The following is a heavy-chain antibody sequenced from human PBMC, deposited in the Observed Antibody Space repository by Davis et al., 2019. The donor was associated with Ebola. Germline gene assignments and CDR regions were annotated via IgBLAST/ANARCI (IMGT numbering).Heavy chain of an antibody. D-gene: IGHD2-15*01. J-gene: IGHJ4*02. V-gene: IGHV2-70*04. Sequence: SGPTLVKPTQTLTLTCTFSGFSLSTSGMRVSWIRQPPGKALEWLARIDWDDDKFYSTSLKTRLTISKDTSKNQVVLTMTNMDPVDTATYYGARIYCSGGSCYFDYWGQGTLVTVSS. CDR2: IDWDDDK. CDR1: GFSLSTSGMR. CDR3: ARIYCSGGSCYFDY.